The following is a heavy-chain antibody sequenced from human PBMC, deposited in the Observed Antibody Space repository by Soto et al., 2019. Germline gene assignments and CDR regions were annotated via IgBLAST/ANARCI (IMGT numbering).Heavy chain of an antibody. CDR3: ARFRVPYCSGVSCQTFDY. J-gene: IGHJ4*02. CDR1: GFTFNNAW. D-gene: IGHD2-15*01. CDR2: IKSKTDGGTP. Sequence: GGSLRLSCAASGFTFNNAWINWVRQAPGKGLEWVGRIKSKTDGGTPDYAAPVKGRFAISRDDSKNMVYLQMNSLRAEDTAVYYCARFRVPYCSGVSCQTFDYWGQGTLVTVSS. V-gene: IGHV3-15*07.